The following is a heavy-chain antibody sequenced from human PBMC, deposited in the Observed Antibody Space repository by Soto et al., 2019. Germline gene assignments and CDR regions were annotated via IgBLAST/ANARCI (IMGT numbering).Heavy chain of an antibody. V-gene: IGHV3-33*01. Sequence: GGSLRLSCAASGFTFSSYGMHWVRQAPGKGLEWVAVIWYDGSNKYYADSVKGRFTISRDNSKNTLYLQMNSLRAEDTAVYYCARAEYIYYGSEDFDYWGQGTLVTVSS. CDR1: GFTFSSYG. CDR2: IWYDGSNK. J-gene: IGHJ4*02. D-gene: IGHD3-10*01. CDR3: ARAEYIYYGSEDFDY.